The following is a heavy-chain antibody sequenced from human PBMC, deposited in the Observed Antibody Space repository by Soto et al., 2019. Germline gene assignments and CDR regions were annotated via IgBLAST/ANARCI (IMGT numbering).Heavy chain of an antibody. CDR2: LFLDDDK. D-gene: IGHD3-10*01. CDR1: GFSLSTSGVG. Sequence: SGPTLVKPTPTLTLTCTFSGFSLSTSGVGVGWIRQPPGKALEWLALLFLDDDKRYSPSLKRRLTITKDTSKNQVVLTMTNMDPVDTATYYCAHIGALLTGRYYGSGSYPDYWGQGTLVTVSS. V-gene: IGHV2-5*02. J-gene: IGHJ4*02. CDR3: AHIGALLTGRYYGSGSYPDY.